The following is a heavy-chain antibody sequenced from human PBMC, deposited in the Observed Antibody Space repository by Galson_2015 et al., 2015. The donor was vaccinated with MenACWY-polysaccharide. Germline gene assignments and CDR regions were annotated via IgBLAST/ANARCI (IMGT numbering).Heavy chain of an antibody. V-gene: IGHV3-7*01. J-gene: IGHJ6*02. CDR3: ARGHYGMDV. CDR1: GFKFSNYW. CDR2: IKKDGSEK. Sequence: LRLSCAVSGFKFSNYWMTWVRQAPGEGLEWVANIKKDGSEKHYVDSVRGRFTISRDNALYLQMNSLRAEDTAVYFCARGHYGMDVWGQGTTVTVSS.